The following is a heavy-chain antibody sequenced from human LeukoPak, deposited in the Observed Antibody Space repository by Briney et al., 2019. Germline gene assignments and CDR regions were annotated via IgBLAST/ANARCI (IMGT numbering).Heavy chain of an antibody. CDR3: ARADYDSSGYCADY. V-gene: IGHV3-64*01. D-gene: IGHD3-22*01. CDR1: GFTFSTYA. CDR2: ISSNGGTT. J-gene: IGHJ4*02. Sequence: SGGSLRLSCAASGFTFSTYAMHWVRQAPGKGLEYVSAISSNGGTTYYANSVKGRFTISRDNSKNTLYLQMGSLRAEDMAVYYCARADYDSSGYCADYWGQGTLVTVSS.